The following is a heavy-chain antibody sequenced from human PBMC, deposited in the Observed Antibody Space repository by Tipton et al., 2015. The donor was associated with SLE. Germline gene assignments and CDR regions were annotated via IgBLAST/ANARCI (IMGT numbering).Heavy chain of an antibody. CDR2: IYYTGST. J-gene: IGHJ6*03. Sequence: GASISSLYWSWIRQPPGKGLEWIGFIYYTGSTNYNPSLKSRVTISVDTSTNQFSLKLNSVTAADTAVYYCARWGSFYYYMDVWGKGTTVTVSS. D-gene: IGHD3-16*02. CDR1: GASISSLY. V-gene: IGHV4-59*11. CDR3: ARWGSFYYYMDV.